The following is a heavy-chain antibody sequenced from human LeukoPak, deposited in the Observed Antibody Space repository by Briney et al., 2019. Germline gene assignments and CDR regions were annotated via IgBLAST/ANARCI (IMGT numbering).Heavy chain of an antibody. D-gene: IGHD6-13*01. CDR3: ARHLISSFTSVYFDY. Sequence: PSETLSLTCTVSGYSISSGYYWGWIRQPPGKGLEWIGSIYHSGSTYYNPSLKSRVTISVDTSKNQFSLKLSSVTAADTAVYYCARHLISSFTSVYFDYWGQGTLVTVSS. V-gene: IGHV4-38-2*02. CDR1: GYSISSGYY. CDR2: IYHSGST. J-gene: IGHJ4*02.